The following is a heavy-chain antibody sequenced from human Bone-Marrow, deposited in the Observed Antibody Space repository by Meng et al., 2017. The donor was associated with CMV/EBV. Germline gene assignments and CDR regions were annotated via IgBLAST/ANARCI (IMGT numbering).Heavy chain of an antibody. CDR2: ISSGGSTL. J-gene: IGHJ4*02. CDR3: ARGYFDWLLKPSNYFDY. D-gene: IGHD3-9*01. Sequence: GESLKISCVVSGFTFSDYCMSWIRQAPGKGLEWVSYISSGGSTLYYADSVKGRFTISRDNAKNSLYLQMNSLRAEDTAVYYCARGYFDWLLKPSNYFDYWGQGTLVTVSS. CDR1: GFTFSDYC. V-gene: IGHV3-11*04.